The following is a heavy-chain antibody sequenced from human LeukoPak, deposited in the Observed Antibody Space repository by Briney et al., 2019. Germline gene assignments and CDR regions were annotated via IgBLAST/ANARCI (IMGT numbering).Heavy chain of an antibody. CDR2: IYHSGST. CDR1: GGSISSGGYS. D-gene: IGHD6-6*01. CDR3: ARGLPAARRTSKNWFDP. Sequence: SETLSLTCAVSGGSISSGGYSWSWIRQPPGKGLEWIGYIYHSGSTYYNPSLKSRVTISVDRSKNQFSLKLSSVTAADTAVYYCARGLPAARRTSKNWFDPWGQGTLVTVSS. V-gene: IGHV4-30-2*01. J-gene: IGHJ5*02.